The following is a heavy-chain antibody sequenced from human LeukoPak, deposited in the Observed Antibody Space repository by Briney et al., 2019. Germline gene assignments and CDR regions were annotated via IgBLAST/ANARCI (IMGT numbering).Heavy chain of an antibody. Sequence: SQTLSLTCAISGDSVSSNSVTWNWIGQSPSRGLEWLGRTYYRSTWYNDYAVSVRGRITVNPDTSKNQFSLHLNSVTPEDTAVYYCARRLTQYDCFDPWGQGVLVTVSS. D-gene: IGHD2-2*01. CDR3: ARRLTQYDCFDP. CDR2: TYYRSTWYN. J-gene: IGHJ5*02. CDR1: GDSVSSNSVT. V-gene: IGHV6-1*01.